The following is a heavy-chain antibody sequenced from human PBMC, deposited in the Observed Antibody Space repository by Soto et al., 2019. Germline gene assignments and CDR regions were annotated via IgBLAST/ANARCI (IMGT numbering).Heavy chain of an antibody. D-gene: IGHD6-19*01. V-gene: IGHV1-46*01. J-gene: IGHJ5*02. CDR2: IDPSGGST. CDR3: AREGRAEAGARRPEGWLDH. CDR1: GSSFTSYY. Sequence: KFSFNSSGSSFTSYYIHWVRQALGQRLEWMGIIDPSGGSTSYAQKFQGRVTMTRDTSTSTVYMELSILRSEDTAVFYCAREGRAEAGARRPEGWLDHWGQGTLVTVSS.